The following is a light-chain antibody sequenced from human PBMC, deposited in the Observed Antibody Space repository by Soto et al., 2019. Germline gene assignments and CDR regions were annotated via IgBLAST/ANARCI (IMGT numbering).Light chain of an antibody. J-gene: IGKJ1*01. CDR2: DAS. CDR3: QQYNSQWT. V-gene: IGKV1-5*01. CDR1: QSISSW. Sequence: IPVTPSLSTLSASVGDRVTVPCRASQSISSWLAWYQQKPGKAPKLLIYDASSLESGVPSRFSGSGSGTEFTLTISSLQPDDFATYYCQQYNSQWTFGQGGKV.